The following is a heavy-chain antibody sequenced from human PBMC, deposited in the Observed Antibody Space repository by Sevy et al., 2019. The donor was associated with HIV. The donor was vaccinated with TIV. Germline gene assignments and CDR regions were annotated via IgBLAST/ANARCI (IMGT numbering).Heavy chain of an antibody. CDR1: GFTFSSYA. J-gene: IGHJ4*02. V-gene: IGHV3-21*01. CDR3: ARDLFSGGNAVYGY. Sequence: GGSLRLSCAASGFTFSSYAMNWVRQAPGKGLEWVSSINAISSNIYYADSVKGRFTISRDNAENSLYLQMNSVKAEDTAVYYCARDLFSGGNAVYGYWGQGTLVTVSS. CDR2: INAISSNI. D-gene: IGHD2-15*01.